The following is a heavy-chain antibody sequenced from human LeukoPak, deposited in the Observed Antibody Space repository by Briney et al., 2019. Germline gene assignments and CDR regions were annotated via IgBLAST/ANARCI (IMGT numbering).Heavy chain of an antibody. J-gene: IGHJ4*02. D-gene: IGHD2-15*01. V-gene: IGHV3-11*04. CDR1: GFTFSDYY. Sequence: GGSLRLSCAASGFTFSDYYMSWIRQAPGKGLEWVSYISSSGSSIYYADSVKGRFSIPRDNAKNSLYLQMNSLRAEDTAVYYCARSRRLGGHGFDYWGQGTLVTVSS. CDR3: ARSRRLGGHGFDY. CDR2: ISSSGSSI.